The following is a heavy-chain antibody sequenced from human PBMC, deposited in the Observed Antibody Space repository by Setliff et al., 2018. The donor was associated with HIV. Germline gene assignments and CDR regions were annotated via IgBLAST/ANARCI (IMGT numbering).Heavy chain of an antibody. J-gene: IGHJ6*03. CDR3: ARGRRTAPGSFYHFYYMGV. Sequence: ASVKVSCKASGYIFTDYYIHWVRQAPGQGLEWMGWINPDSGGTHFAQKFQGRVTMARDTSISTTYMELTNLKSDDTAVFFCARGRRTAPGSFYHFYYMGVWGEGTTVTVSS. CDR1: GYIFTDYY. V-gene: IGHV1-2*02. D-gene: IGHD3-16*02. CDR2: INPDSGGT.